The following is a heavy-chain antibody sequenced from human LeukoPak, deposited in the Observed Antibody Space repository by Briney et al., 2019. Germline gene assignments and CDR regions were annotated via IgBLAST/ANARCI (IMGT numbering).Heavy chain of an antibody. Sequence: GGSLRLSCATSGFIFSASDMHWVRQSSGKGLEWLGRIRSKAKTYATAYAASLKGRFTISRDDSKNMVYLQMNSLESEDTAVYHCAADVGDSWDDFDFWGQGTVVTVSS. CDR2: IRSKAKTYAT. CDR3: AADVGDSWDDFDF. CDR1: GFIFSASD. J-gene: IGHJ3*01. D-gene: IGHD4-17*01. V-gene: IGHV3-73*01.